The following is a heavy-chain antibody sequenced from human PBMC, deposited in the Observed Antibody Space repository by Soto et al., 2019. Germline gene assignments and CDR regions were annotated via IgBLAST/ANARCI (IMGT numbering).Heavy chain of an antibody. CDR1: GGSISSGGYY. D-gene: IGHD3-16*01. CDR3: SRDVARGGNFDY. CDR2: IYYSGST. J-gene: IGHJ4*02. V-gene: IGHV4-31*03. Sequence: QVQLQESGPGLVKPSQTLSLTCTVSGGSISSGGYYWSWIRQHPGKGLEWIGYIYYSGSTYYNPSLKSRVTISVDTSKNQFSLKLSSVTAADTAVYYCSRDVARGGNFDYWGQGTLVTVSS.